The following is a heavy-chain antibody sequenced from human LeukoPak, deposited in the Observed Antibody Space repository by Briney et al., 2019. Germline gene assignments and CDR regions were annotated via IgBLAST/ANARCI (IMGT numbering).Heavy chain of an antibody. CDR2: INHSGST. D-gene: IGHD3-3*01. CDR3: ARGQGYDFWSGCNWFDP. J-gene: IGHJ5*02. V-gene: IGHV4-34*01. Sequence: SETLSLTCAVYGGSFSGCYWSWIRQPPGKGLEWIGEINHSGSTNYNPSLKSRVTISVDTSKNQFSLKLSSVTAADTAVYYCARGQGYDFWSGCNWFDPWGQGTLVTVSS. CDR1: GGSFSGCY.